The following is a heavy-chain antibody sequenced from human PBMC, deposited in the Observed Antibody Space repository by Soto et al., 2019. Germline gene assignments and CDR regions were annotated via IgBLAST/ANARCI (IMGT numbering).Heavy chain of an antibody. CDR1: GFTFSSYA. Sequence: EVQLLESGGGLVQPGGSLRLSCAASGFTFSSYAMSWVRQAPGKGLEWVLAVSSSGGSTYYADSVKGRFTISIDNSKNTLYLQMNSLRAEDTAVYYCAKYSTSWRGGQFDYWGQGTLVTVSS. CDR2: VSSSGGST. J-gene: IGHJ4*02. D-gene: IGHD6-13*01. CDR3: AKYSTSWRGGQFDY. V-gene: IGHV3-23*01.